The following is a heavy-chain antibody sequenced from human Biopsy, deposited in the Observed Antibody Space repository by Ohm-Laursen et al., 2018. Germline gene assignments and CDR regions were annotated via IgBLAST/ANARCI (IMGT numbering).Heavy chain of an antibody. V-gene: IGHV1-8*01. J-gene: IGHJ5*02. D-gene: IGHD1-7*01. CDR1: GYTFTSYA. Sequence: ASVKVSCKASGYTFTSYAITWVRQASGQGPEWIGWLNPVSGNSNFGQKFRGRVTVTSDTSISTAYMELSGLTSDDTATYYCGRAVRNQLLNDPWGQGTLVTVTS. CDR3: GRAVRNQLLNDP. CDR2: LNPVSGNS.